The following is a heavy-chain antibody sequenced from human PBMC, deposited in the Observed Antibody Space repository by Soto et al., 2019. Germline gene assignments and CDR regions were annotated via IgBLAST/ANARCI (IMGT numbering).Heavy chain of an antibody. J-gene: IGHJ4*02. D-gene: IGHD2-21*02. CDR1: GYPFTSYY. CDR3: ARNPRQNHTAFDY. V-gene: IGHV1-46*01. Sequence: ASLKLSCKSSGYPFTSYYIHWVRQAPGQGLEWMGIINPSGGSTSYAQKFQGRVTMTRDTSTSTVYMELSSLRSEDTAVYYCARNPRQNHTAFDYWGQGTLVTVSS. CDR2: INPSGGST.